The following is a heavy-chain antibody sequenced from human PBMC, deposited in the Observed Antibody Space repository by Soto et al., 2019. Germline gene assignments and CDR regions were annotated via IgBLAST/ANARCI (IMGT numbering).Heavy chain of an antibody. V-gene: IGHV1-69*13. CDR2: IIPIFGTA. J-gene: IGHJ3*02. CDR3: ARGSGYCSGGSCWVHAFDI. CDR1: GSTFSSYA. Sequence: SVKVSCKASGSTFSSYAISWVRQAPGQGLEWMGGIIPIFGTANYAQKFQGRVTITADESTSTAYTELSSLRSEDTAVYYCARGSGYCSGGSCWVHAFDIWGQGTMVTVSS. D-gene: IGHD2-15*01.